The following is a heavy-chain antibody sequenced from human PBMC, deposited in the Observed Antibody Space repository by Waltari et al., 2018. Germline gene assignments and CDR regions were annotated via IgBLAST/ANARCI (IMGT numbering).Heavy chain of an antibody. CDR3: ARLQGARENY. D-gene: IGHD3-16*01. Sequence: QLQLQESGPGLVKPSGTLSLTCTVSGCSISSSSYYWGWIRQPPGKGLEWIGSIYYSGSTYYNPSLKSRVTISVDTSKNQFSLKLSSVTAADTAVYYCARLQGARENYWGQGTLVTVSS. CDR2: IYYSGST. V-gene: IGHV4-39*01. J-gene: IGHJ4*02. CDR1: GCSISSSSYY.